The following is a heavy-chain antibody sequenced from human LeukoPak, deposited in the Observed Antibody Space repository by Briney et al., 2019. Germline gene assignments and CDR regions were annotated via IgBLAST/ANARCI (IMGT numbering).Heavy chain of an antibody. CDR2: IYHNGNS. D-gene: IGHD6-19*01. CDR1: GGSFSDYY. J-gene: IGHJ4*02. V-gene: IGHV4-59*01. CDR3: AGQAYSSGWLDN. Sequence: SETLSLTCTVSGGSFSDYYWSFIRQPPGKGLEWIGYIYHNGNSDFNPSLKRRVTISVDTSKNQFSLRMSSVTAADTAVYFCAGQAYSSGWLDNWGPGTLVTVSS.